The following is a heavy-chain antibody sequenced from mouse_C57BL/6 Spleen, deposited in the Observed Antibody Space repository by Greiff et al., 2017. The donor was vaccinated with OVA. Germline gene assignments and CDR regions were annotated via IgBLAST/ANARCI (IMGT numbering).Heavy chain of an antibody. CDR3: ARGDYGARFAY. J-gene: IGHJ3*01. Sequence: VQLQQSGAELVRPGTSVKVSCKASGYAFTNYLIVWVKQRPGQGLEWIGVINPGSGGTIYNEKFKGKATLTADKFSSTAYMQLSSLTAEDSAVYCCARGDYGARFAYWGQGTLVTVSA. CDR1: GYAFTNYL. CDR2: INPGSGGT. D-gene: IGHD1-1*01. V-gene: IGHV1-54*01.